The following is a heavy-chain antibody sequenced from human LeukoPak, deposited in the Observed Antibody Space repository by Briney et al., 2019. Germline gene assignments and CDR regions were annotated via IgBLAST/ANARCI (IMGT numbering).Heavy chain of an antibody. V-gene: IGHV4-39*02. J-gene: IGHJ1*01. CDR2: IYYRGST. CDR1: GDSLSSSSYY. Sequence: SETLSLTCTISGDSLSSSSYYLGWIRQPPGKGLEWIGDIYYRGSTYYSPSLKSRVSISIDTSNNQFSLTLNSVTAADTALSFCARGRYYDSTGYLDWGQGTLVTVSS. D-gene: IGHD3-22*01. CDR3: ARGRYYDSTGYLD.